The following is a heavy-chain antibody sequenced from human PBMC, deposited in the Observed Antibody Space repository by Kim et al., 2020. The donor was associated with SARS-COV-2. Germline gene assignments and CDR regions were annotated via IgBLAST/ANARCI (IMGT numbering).Heavy chain of an antibody. D-gene: IGHD1-26*01. J-gene: IGHJ1*01. V-gene: IGHV1-18*01. CDR3: ARALDSGSVGIAEYFQH. CDR1: GYTFTSYG. CDR2: ISAYNGNT. Sequence: ASVKVSCKASGYTFTSYGISWVRQAPGQGLEWMGWISAYNGNTNYAQKLQGRVTMTTDTSTSTAYMELSSLRSDDTAVYYCARALDSGSVGIAEYFQHWGQGTLVTVSS.